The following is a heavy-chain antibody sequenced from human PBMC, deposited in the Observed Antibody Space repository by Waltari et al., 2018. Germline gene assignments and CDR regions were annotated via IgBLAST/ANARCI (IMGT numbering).Heavy chain of an antibody. V-gene: IGHV1-69*12. J-gene: IGHJ6*03. CDR1: GGTFSSYA. CDR3: ARGEAAAGYYYYYYMDV. CDR2: IIPIFGTA. D-gene: IGHD6-13*01. Sequence: QVQLVQSGAEVKKPGSSVKVSCKASGGTFSSYAISWVRQAPGQGLEWMGGIIPIFGTANYAQKFQGRVTITADESTSTAYMELSSLRSEDTAVYYCARGEAAAGYYYYYYMDVWGKGTTVTISS.